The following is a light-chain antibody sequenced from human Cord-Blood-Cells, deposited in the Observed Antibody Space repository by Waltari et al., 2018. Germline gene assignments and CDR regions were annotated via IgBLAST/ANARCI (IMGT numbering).Light chain of an antibody. V-gene: IGLV2-11*01. Sequence: QSALTQPRSVSGSPAQSVTISCTGTSSDVGGYNYVSWYQQHPGKAPKLMIYDVSKRPSGVPDRFSGSKSGNTASLTISGLQAEDEADYYCCSYAGSYTFFGTGTKVTVL. J-gene: IGLJ1*01. CDR3: CSYAGSYTF. CDR1: SSDVGGYNY. CDR2: DVS.